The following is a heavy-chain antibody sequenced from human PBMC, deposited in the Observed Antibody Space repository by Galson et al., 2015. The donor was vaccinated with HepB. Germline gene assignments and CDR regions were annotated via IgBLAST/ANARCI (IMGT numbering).Heavy chain of an antibody. CDR1: GFTFSNAW. CDR3: ARDLLIYGGYFDY. V-gene: IGHV3-33*08. D-gene: IGHD4-23*01. Sequence: SLRLSCAASGFTFSNAWMNWVRQAPGKGLEWVAVIWYDGSNKYYADSVKGRFTISRDNSKNTLYLQMNSLRAEDTAVYYCARDLLIYGGYFDYWGQGTLVTVSS. CDR2: IWYDGSNK. J-gene: IGHJ4*02.